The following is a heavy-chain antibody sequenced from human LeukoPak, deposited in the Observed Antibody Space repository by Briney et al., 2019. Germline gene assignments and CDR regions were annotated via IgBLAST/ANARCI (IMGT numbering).Heavy chain of an antibody. J-gene: IGHJ1*01. CDR1: GFTFSRYW. CDR2: ISPSGGIT. CDR3: AKDDDWGRFKD. V-gene: IGHV3-23*01. Sequence: GGSLRLSCAASGFTFSRYWMSWVRQAPGKGLEWVSGISPSGGITYYTDSVRGRFTISRDNSKNTVSLQMNSLRGEDTAVYYCAKDDDWGRFKDWGQGTLVTVSS. D-gene: IGHD3-16*01.